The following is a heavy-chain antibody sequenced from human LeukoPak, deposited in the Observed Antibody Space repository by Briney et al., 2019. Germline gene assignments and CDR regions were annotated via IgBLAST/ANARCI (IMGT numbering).Heavy chain of an antibody. CDR3: ARSITAAGTWWYFDY. CDR1: GGSISRGSYH. V-gene: IGHV4-61*02. Sequence: SETLSLTCTVSGGSISRGSYHWNWIRQPAGKGLEWIGRFYTSGTPNYNPSLKSRVTILVDTSRNQFSLNLSSVTAADTAVYYCARSITAAGTWWYFDYWGQGTLVTVSS. D-gene: IGHD6-13*01. J-gene: IGHJ4*02. CDR2: FYTSGTP.